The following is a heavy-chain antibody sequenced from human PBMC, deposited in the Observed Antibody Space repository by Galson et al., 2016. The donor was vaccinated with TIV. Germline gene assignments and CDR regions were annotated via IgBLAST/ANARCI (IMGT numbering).Heavy chain of an antibody. CDR3: ARPSSSCRGCSYYYYMDV. CDR1: GGTFNIYA. J-gene: IGHJ6*03. V-gene: IGHV1-69*13. Sequence: SVKVSCKASGGTFNIYAISWVRQAPGQGLEWMGGILPIFGAATYAQKFQGRVTITADESTNTAYMELSSLKCDDTAMYYCARPSSSCRGCSYYYYMDVWGKGTTVTVSS. CDR2: ILPIFGAA. D-gene: IGHD6-19*01.